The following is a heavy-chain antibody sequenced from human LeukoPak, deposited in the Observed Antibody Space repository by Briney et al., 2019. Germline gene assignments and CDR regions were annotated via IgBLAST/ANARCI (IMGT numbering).Heavy chain of an antibody. D-gene: IGHD3-3*01. CDR3: ARGAPPSITIFGVVPVNFDY. J-gene: IGHJ4*02. Sequence: SETLSLTCAVYGGSFSGYYWSWIRQPPGKGLEWIGEINHSGSTNYNPSLKSRVTISVDTSKNQFSLKLSSVTAADTAVYYCARGAPPSITIFGVVPVNFDYWGQGTLVTVSS. CDR1: GGSFSGYY. V-gene: IGHV4-34*01. CDR2: INHSGST.